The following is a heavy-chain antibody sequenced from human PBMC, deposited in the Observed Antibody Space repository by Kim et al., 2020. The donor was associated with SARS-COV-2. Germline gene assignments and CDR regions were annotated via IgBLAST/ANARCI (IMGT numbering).Heavy chain of an antibody. CDR1: GYSFTSYW. CDR3: ARKGKDLGPPVPYKRGYSKDYYRMDV. Sequence: GESLKISCKGSGYSFTSYWISWVRQMPGKGLEWMGRIDPSDSYTNYSPSFQGHVTISADKSISTAYLQWSSLKASDTAMYYCARKGKDLGPPVPYKRGYSKDYYRMDVWGQGTTVTVAS. D-gene: IGHD5-18*01. CDR2: IDPSDSYT. J-gene: IGHJ6*02. V-gene: IGHV5-10-1*01.